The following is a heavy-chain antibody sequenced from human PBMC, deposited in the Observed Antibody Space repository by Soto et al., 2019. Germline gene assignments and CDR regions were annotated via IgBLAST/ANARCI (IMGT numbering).Heavy chain of an antibody. CDR1: GYTFTSYA. V-gene: IGHV1-3*01. D-gene: IGHD3-10*01. CDR3: ARVGPLVRGVINLTPDY. Sequence: ASVKVSCKASGYTFTSYAMHWVRQAPGQRLEWMGWINAGNGNTKYSQKFQGRVTITRDTSASTAYMELSSLRSEDTAVYYCARVGPLVRGVINLTPDYWGQGTLVTVSS. J-gene: IGHJ4*02. CDR2: INAGNGNT.